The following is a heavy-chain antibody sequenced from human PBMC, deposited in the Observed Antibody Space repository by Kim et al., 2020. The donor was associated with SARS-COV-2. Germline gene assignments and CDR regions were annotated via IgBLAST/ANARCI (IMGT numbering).Heavy chain of an antibody. V-gene: IGHV3-33*05. J-gene: IGHJ4*01. CDR2: ISYDGSNK. D-gene: IGHD2-2*01. Sequence: GGSLRLSCAASGFTFSSYGMHWVRQAPGKGLEWVAVISYDGSNKYYADSVKGRFTISRDNSKNTLYLQMNSLRAEDTAVYYCARDGEGVVVVPAAPDYWG. CDR3: ARDGEGVVVVPAAPDY. CDR1: GFTFSSYG.